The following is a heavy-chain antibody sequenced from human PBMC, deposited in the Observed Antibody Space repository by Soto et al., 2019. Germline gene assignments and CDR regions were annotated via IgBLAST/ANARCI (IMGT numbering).Heavy chain of an antibody. CDR2: INPSSGST. D-gene: IGHD5-18*01. CDR3: AREVERGYSYGSLEY. V-gene: IGHV1-46*01. Sequence: QVQLVQSGAEVKKPGASVKVSCKASGYTFTSYYMHWVRQAPGQGLEWMGIINPSSGSTSYAQKFQGRVTMTRDTSTSTVYMELSSLSSEDTAVYYCAREVERGYSYGSLEYWGQGTLVTVSS. CDR1: GYTFTSYY. J-gene: IGHJ4*02.